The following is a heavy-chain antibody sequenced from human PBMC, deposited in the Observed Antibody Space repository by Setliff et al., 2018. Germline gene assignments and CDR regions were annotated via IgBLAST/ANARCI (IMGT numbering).Heavy chain of an antibody. V-gene: IGHV3-11*01. CDR3: ARSPAVLGIVYLDP. D-gene: IGHD2-15*01. CDR2: ITSSGTTT. CDR1: GFTFSDYY. J-gene: IGHJ5*02. Sequence: LSLSCAASGFTFSDYYMSWIRQAPGKGLEWVSYITSSGTTTFYTDSVKGRFAQKFQGRVTIITDESTSTAYMELDSLRSEDTAVYYCARSPAVLGIVYLDPWGQGTLVTVSS.